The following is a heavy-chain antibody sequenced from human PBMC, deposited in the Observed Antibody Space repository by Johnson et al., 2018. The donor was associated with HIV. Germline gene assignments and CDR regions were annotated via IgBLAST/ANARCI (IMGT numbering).Heavy chain of an antibody. CDR2: IKSKTDGGTT. CDR1: GFTFSSYA. D-gene: IGHD6-13*01. J-gene: IGHJ3*02. CDR3: TTKPYSSSWYGAFDI. V-gene: IGHV3-15*01. Sequence: VQLVESGGGVVQPGRSLRLSCAASGFTFSSYAMHWVRQAPGKGLEWVGRIKSKTDGGTTDYAAPVKGRFTISRDDSKNTLYLQMNSLKTEDTAVYYCTTKPYSSSWYGAFDIWGQGTLVTVSS.